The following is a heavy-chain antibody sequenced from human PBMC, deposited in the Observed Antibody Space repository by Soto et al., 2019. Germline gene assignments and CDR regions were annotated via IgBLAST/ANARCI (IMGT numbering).Heavy chain of an antibody. D-gene: IGHD3-3*01. Sequence: SETLSLTCTVSGGSISSYYWSWIRQPPGKGLEWIGYIYYSGSTNYNPSLKSRVTISVDTSKNQVSLKLSSVTAADTAVYYWARFGNRGRIAYGAKGTQVT. J-gene: IGHJ4*02. CDR3: ARFGNRGRIAY. V-gene: IGHV4-59*01. CDR2: IYYSGST. CDR1: GGSISSYY.